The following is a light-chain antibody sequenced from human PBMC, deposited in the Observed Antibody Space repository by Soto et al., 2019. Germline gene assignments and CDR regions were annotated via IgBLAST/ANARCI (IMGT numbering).Light chain of an antibody. CDR1: NRDVGSYNL. J-gene: IGLJ3*02. CDR2: EVR. Sequence: QSALTQPASVSGSPGLSITISCIGTNRDVGSYNLVSWYQQRPGEAPKLIISEVRNRPSGISYRFTGSKSGNTASLTISGLQAEDEADYYCSSYTTTSTLVFGGGTKLTVL. CDR3: SSYTTTSTLV. V-gene: IGLV2-14*01.